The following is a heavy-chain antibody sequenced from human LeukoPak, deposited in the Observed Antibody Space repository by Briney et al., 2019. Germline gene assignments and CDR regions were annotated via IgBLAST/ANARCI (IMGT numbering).Heavy chain of an antibody. V-gene: IGHV1-18*01. CDR3: ARVGDIMITFGGNIVEVPFDY. J-gene: IGHJ4*02. D-gene: IGHD3-16*01. CDR1: GYTFTSYG. CDR2: ISAYNGNT. Sequence: ASVKASCKASGYTFTSYGISWVRQAPGQGLEWMGWISAYNGNTNYAQKLQGRVTMTTDTSTSTAYMELRSLRSDDTAVYYCARVGDIMITFGGNIVEVPFDYWGQGTLVTVSS.